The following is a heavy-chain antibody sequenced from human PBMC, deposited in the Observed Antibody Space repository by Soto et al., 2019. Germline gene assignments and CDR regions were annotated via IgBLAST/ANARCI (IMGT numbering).Heavy chain of an antibody. V-gene: IGHV1-69*02. CDR1: GGTFSSYT. CDR2: IIPILGIA. J-gene: IGHJ6*03. Sequence: QVQLVQSVAEVKKPGSSVNVSCKASGGTFSSYTISWVRQAPGQGLEWMGRIIPILGIANYAQEFQGRVTITAYKSTSRVYLEVSSLRSEDTGVYDCARVDSWWGSGPGDSAYYYYMDVWGKGNTVTVSS. D-gene: IGHD3-10*01. CDR3: ARVDSWWGSGPGDSAYYYYMDV.